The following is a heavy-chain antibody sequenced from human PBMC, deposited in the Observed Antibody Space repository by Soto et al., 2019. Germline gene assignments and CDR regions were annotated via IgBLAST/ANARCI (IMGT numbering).Heavy chain of an antibody. V-gene: IGHV3-21*06. CDR3: AREYEDLTSNFDY. D-gene: IGHD3-3*01. J-gene: IGHJ4*02. CDR2: ISSTTNYI. CDR1: GFTFTRYS. Sequence: GGSLRLSCAASGFTFTRYSMNWVRQAPGKGLEWVSSISSTTNYIYYGDSMKGRFTISRDNAKNSLHLEMNSLRAEDTAVYYCAREYEDLTSNFDYWAREPWSPSPQ.